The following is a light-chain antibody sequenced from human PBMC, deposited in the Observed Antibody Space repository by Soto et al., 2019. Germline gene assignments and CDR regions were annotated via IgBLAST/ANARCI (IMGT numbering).Light chain of an antibody. J-gene: IGKJ1*01. CDR2: EAS. Sequence: DILMTQSPSTLSASVGDRVTITCRASQSISAWLAWYQQKPGKAPKLLIYEASSLQSGVPARFSGSGFGTEFTLTISSLQPDDFATYYCQQYYSYPWTFGQGTKVEIK. CDR1: QSISAW. V-gene: IGKV1-5*03. CDR3: QQYYSYPWT.